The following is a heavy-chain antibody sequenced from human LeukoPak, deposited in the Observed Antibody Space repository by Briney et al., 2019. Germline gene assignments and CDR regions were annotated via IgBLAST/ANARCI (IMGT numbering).Heavy chain of an antibody. D-gene: IGHD6-13*01. CDR3: ARASIAAAGFDY. CDR2: ISSSSSYI. Sequence: PGGSLRLSCAASGFTFSSYSMNWVRQAPGKGLEWVSSISSSSSYIYYADSVKGRFTISRDNAKNSLYLQMNSLRAEDTAVYYCARASIAAAGFDYWGQGTLVTVSS. V-gene: IGHV3-21*01. CDR1: GFTFSSYS. J-gene: IGHJ4*02.